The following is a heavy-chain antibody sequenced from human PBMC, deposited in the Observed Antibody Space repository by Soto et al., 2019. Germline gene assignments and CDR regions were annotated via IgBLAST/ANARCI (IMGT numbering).Heavy chain of an antibody. CDR1: GFTFDDYA. Sequence: EVQLVESGGGLVQPGRSLRLSCAASGFTFDDYAMHWVRQAPGKGLEWVSGISWNSGSIGYADSVKGRFTISRDNAKNSLYLQMNSLRAEDTALYYCAKDRRSFYYEFNFHYYMDVWGKGTTVTVSS. J-gene: IGHJ6*03. V-gene: IGHV3-9*01. CDR2: ISWNSGSI. D-gene: IGHD3-22*01. CDR3: AKDRRSFYYEFNFHYYMDV.